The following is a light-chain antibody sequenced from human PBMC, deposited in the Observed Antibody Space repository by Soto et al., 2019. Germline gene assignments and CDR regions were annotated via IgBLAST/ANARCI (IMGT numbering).Light chain of an antibody. CDR3: QQYNDWLRT. J-gene: IGKJ1*01. V-gene: IGKV3-15*01. CDR1: QSVSGN. CDR2: GAS. Sequence: EVVMTQSPGTLSVSPGERASLSCRASQSVSGNLAWYQQTPGQAPRLLIHGASTRATGIPARLSGSGSGTEFTLTISSLQAEDFAFYYCQQYNDWLRTFGQGTKVEIK.